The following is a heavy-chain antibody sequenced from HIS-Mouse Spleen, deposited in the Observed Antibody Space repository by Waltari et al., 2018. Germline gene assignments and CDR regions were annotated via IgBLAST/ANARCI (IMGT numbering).Heavy chain of an antibody. J-gene: IGHJ6*02. Sequence: QLQLQESGPGLVKPSETLSLTCAVSGGSISSTSYYLGWIRQPPGKGLEWIGSIYYSGSTYYNPSLKSRVTISVDTSKNQFSLKLRSVTAADTAVYYCARANWNYHYYYYGMDVWGQGTTVTVSS. CDR3: ARANWNYHYYYYGMDV. D-gene: IGHD1-7*01. V-gene: IGHV4-39*07. CDR2: IYYSGST. CDR1: GGSISSTSYY.